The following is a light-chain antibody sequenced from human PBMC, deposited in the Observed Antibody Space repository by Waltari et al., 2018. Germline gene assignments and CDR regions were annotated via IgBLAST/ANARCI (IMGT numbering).Light chain of an antibody. V-gene: IGLV10-54*01. J-gene: IGLJ3*02. CDR2: RSG. Sequence: QAGLSQPPPMSRGLRQTATLTCTGNSDNVDFQGAAWVQQHQGHPPKLLPYRSGARPSGISDRFSASRSGTTASLIITGLQPEDEADYYCLAWDRGLVAWVFGGGTKLTVL. CDR1: SDNVDFQG. CDR3: LAWDRGLVAWV.